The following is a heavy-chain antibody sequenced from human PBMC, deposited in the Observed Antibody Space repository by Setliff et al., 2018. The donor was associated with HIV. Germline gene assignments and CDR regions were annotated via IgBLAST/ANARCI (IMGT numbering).Heavy chain of an antibody. CDR2: IIPIFATA. CDR3: ARHRLISRPQYYYYYYMDV. J-gene: IGHJ6*03. V-gene: IGHV1-69*13. CDR1: GYTFTSYG. Sequence: SVKVSCKASGYTFTSYGISWVRQAPGQGLEWMGGIIPIFATANYAQKFKGRVTITADESMTTAYMELSSLRSEDTAVYYCARHRLISRPQYYYYYYMDVWGKGTTVTVSS. D-gene: IGHD3-16*01.